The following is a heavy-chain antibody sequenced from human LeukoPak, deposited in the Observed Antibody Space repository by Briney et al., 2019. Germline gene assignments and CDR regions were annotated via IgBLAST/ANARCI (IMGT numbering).Heavy chain of an antibody. CDR1: GFTFSTYF. D-gene: IGHD3-3*01. V-gene: IGHV3-48*03. Sequence: GGSLRLSCAASGFTFSTYFMHWVRQAPGKGLEWVSHISSSGSTIYYADSVKGRFTISRDNAKNSLYLQMNSLRAEDTAVYYCASFRITIFGVVIISHYGMDVWGQGTTVTVSS. CDR2: ISSSGSTI. CDR3: ASFRITIFGVVIISHYGMDV. J-gene: IGHJ6*02.